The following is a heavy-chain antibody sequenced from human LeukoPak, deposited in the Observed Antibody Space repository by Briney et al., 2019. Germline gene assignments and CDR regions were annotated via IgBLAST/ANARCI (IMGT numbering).Heavy chain of an antibody. V-gene: IGHV3-48*04. Sequence: PGGSLRLSCAASGFTFSSYSMNWVRQAPGKGLEWVSYISSSSSTIYYADSVKGRFTISRDNAKNSLYLQMNSLRAEDTAVYYCAREVLRYFDRFGDYFDYWGQGTLVTVSS. CDR1: GFTFSSYS. J-gene: IGHJ4*02. CDR3: AREVLRYFDRFGDYFDY. CDR2: ISSSSSTI. D-gene: IGHD3-9*01.